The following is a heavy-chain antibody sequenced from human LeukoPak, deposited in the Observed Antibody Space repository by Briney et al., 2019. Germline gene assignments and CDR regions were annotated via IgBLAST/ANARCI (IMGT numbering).Heavy chain of an antibody. J-gene: IGHJ4*02. CDR3: AREGGPYRPLDY. V-gene: IGHV1-18*01. Sequence: YAQNLQGRVTMTTDTSTSTAYMEVRSLRSDDTAVYYCAREGGPYRPLDYLGQGTLVTVSS.